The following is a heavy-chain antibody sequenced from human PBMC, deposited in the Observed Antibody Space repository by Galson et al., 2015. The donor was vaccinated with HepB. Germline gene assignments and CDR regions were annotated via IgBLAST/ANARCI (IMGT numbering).Heavy chain of an antibody. CDR2: VSNGGDRT. J-gene: IGHJ4*02. CDR3: AKDLQRSSGWFSVEY. Sequence: SLRLSCAASGFIFSNFDMIWVRQAPGKGLEWVSAVSNGGDRTYYADSVKGRFTISRDNAKNTVHLQMHSLRAEDTAVYYCAKDLQRSSGWFSVEYWGQGALVTVSS. D-gene: IGHD6-19*01. CDR1: GFIFSNFD. V-gene: IGHV3-23*01.